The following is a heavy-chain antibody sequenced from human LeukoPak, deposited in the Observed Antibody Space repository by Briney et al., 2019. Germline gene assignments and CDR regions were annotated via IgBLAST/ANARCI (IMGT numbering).Heavy chain of an antibody. CDR1: SGSFNNYY. D-gene: IGHD4-17*01. J-gene: IGHJ2*01. CDR3: ARLGSYGDWYFDL. CDR2: INHVGST. V-gene: IGHV4-34*01. Sequence: SETLSLTCAVLSGSFNNYYWSWIRQPPGKGLEWLGEINHVGSTTYNSSLKSRVIISVDTSRIQFSLNLNSVTAADTAVYYCARLGSYGDWYFDLWGRGTLVTVSS.